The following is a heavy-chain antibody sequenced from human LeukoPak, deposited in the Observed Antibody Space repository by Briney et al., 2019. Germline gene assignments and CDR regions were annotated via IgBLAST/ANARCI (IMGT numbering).Heavy chain of an antibody. CDR3: AREVREYQLLGSIDY. CDR1: GFTFSSYS. CDR2: ISSSSSYI. Sequence: PGRSLRLSCAASGFTFSSYSMNWVRQAPGKGLEWVSSISSSSSYIYYADSVKGRFTISRGNAKNSLYLQMNSLRAEDTAVYYCAREVREYQLLGSIDYWGQGTLVTVSS. V-gene: IGHV3-21*01. J-gene: IGHJ4*02. D-gene: IGHD2-2*01.